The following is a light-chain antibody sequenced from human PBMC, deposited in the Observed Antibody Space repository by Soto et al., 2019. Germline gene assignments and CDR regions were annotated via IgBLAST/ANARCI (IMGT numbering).Light chain of an antibody. CDR2: DTT. Sequence: QSVLTQPPSVSGAPGQSVTISCTGSGSNIGAGYDVHWYQQLPGVAPKLIIFDTTNRPSGVPGRFSGSKSGASASLAITGLLPEDEADFFCQSFDTNLNAVVFGGGTKLTVL. CDR3: QSFDTNLNAVV. V-gene: IGLV1-40*01. CDR1: GSNIGAGYD. J-gene: IGLJ2*01.